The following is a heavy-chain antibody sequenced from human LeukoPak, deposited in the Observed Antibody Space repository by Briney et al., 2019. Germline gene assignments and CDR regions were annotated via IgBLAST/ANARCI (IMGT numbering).Heavy chain of an antibody. CDR3: ARRGRGSGRHAFDI. CDR1: GYTFTSYG. D-gene: IGHD3-10*01. CDR2: ISAYNGNT. J-gene: IGHJ3*02. Sequence: ASVKVSCKASGYTFTSYGISWVRQATGQGLEWMGWISAYNGNTNYAQKLQGRVTMTTDTSTSTAYMELRSLRSDDTAVYYCARRGRGSGRHAFDIWGQGTMVTVSS. V-gene: IGHV1-18*01.